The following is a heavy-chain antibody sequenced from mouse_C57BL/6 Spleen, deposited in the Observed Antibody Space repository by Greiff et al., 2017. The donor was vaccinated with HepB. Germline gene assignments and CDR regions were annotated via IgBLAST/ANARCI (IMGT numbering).Heavy chain of an antibody. CDR2: IDPSDSYT. Sequence: QVHVKQPGAELVKPGASVKLSCKASGYTFTSYWMQWVKQRPGQGLEWIGEIDPSDSYTNYNQKFKGKATLTVDTSSSTAYMQLSSLTSEDSAVYYCARGTVVAPEGMDYWGQGTSVTVSS. V-gene: IGHV1-50*01. CDR3: ARGTVVAPEGMDY. D-gene: IGHD1-1*01. J-gene: IGHJ4*01. CDR1: GYTFTSYW.